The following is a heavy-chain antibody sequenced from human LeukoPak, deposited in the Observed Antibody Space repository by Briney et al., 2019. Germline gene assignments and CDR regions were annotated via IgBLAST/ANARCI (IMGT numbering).Heavy chain of an antibody. CDR3: ARDGRAAGLEYFQH. V-gene: IGHV4-59*12. CDR1: GDSISSYY. Sequence: SETLSLTCTVSGDSISSYYWSWIRQPPGKGLEWIGYVYYSGSTNYNPSLKSRVAMSVDTSKNQFSLKLSSVTAADTAVYYCARDGRAAGLEYFQHWGQGTLVTVSS. D-gene: IGHD6-19*01. J-gene: IGHJ1*01. CDR2: VYYSGST.